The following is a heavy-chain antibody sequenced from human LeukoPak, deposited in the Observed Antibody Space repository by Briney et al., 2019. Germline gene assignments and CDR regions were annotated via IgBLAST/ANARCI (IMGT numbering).Heavy chain of an antibody. CDR2: IPGTSTNI. V-gene: IGHV3-11*06. Sequence: GGSLRLSCTASGFTFGDYAMSWFRQAPGKGLEWVSYIPGTSTNINYADSVKGRFTISRDNAKNLVYLQMNSLRGEDAAVYYCARVGMGTYSGDHWGQGTLVTVSS. CDR3: ARVGMGTYSGDH. J-gene: IGHJ4*02. CDR1: GFTFGDYA. D-gene: IGHD2-15*01.